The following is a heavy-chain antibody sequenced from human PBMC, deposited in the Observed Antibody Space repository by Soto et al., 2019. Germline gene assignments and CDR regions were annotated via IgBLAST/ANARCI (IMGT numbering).Heavy chain of an antibody. D-gene: IGHD3-10*01. CDR1: GYTFTSYG. Sequence: ASVKVSCKASGYTFTSYGISWVRQAPGQGLEWMGWISAYNGNTNYAQKLQGRVTMTTDTSTSTAYMELRSLRSDDTAVYYCARGRYYGSGSYPWFDYWGQGTLVTVSS. V-gene: IGHV1-18*01. J-gene: IGHJ4*02. CDR3: ARGRYYGSGSYPWFDY. CDR2: ISAYNGNT.